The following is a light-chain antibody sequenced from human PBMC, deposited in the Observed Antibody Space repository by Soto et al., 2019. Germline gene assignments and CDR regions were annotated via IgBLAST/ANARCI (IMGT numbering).Light chain of an antibody. CDR2: GNS. J-gene: IGLJ2*01. CDR3: QSYDSSLSGSRV. Sequence: QSVLTPPPSVSGAPGQRVTISCTGSSSNIGAGYDVHWYQQLPGTAPKLLIYGNSNRPSGVPDRFSGSKAGTSASLAITGLQGEDEADYYCQSYDSSLSGSRVFGGGTKLTVL. CDR1: SSNIGAGYD. V-gene: IGLV1-40*01.